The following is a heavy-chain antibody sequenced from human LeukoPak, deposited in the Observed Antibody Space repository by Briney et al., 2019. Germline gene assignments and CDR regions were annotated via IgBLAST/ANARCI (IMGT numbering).Heavy chain of an antibody. CDR1: GGSISSYY. J-gene: IGHJ6*03. Sequence: SETLSLTCTVSGGSISSYYWSWIRQPQGKGLEWIGYIYYSGSTNYNPSLKSRVTISVDTSKNQFSLKLSSVTAADTAVYYCARVTVTAMVTAAHYYMDVWGKGTTVTVSS. D-gene: IGHD5-18*01. CDR2: IYYSGST. CDR3: ARVTVTAMVTAAHYYMDV. V-gene: IGHV4-59*01.